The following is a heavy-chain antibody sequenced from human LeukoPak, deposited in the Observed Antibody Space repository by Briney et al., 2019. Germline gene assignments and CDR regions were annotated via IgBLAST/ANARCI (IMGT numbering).Heavy chain of an antibody. CDR3: ASERSLAAALDY. CDR1: GYTFTDYY. CDR2: INPNSGGT. J-gene: IGHJ4*02. V-gene: IGHV1-2*02. D-gene: IGHD6-13*01. Sequence: SVKVSFKASGYTFTDYYMHWVRQAPGQGLEWMGWINPNSGGTNYAQKFQGRVTMTRDTSISTAYMELSRLRSDDTAVYYCASERSLAAALDYWGQGTLVTVSS.